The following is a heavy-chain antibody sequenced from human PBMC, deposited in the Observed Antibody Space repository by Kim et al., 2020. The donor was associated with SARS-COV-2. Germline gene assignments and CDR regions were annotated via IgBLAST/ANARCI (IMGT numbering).Heavy chain of an antibody. D-gene: IGHD3-10*01. CDR2: IYYSGST. J-gene: IGHJ5*01. CDR1: GGSISSYY. Sequence: SETLSLTCTVSGGSISSYYWSWIRQPPGKGLEWSGYIYYSGSTNYNPSLKSRVTISVDTSKNQFSLKLSSVTAADTDVYYCAREKRAVRGVTMYNWFDT. CDR3: AREKRAVRGVTMYNWFDT. V-gene: IGHV4-59*01.